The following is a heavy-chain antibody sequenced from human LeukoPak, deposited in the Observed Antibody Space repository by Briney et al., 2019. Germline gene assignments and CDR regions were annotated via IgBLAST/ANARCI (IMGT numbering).Heavy chain of an antibody. Sequence: SGTLSLTCAVYGGSFSGYYWSWIRQPPGKGLEWIGEINHSGSTNYNPSLKSRVTISVDTSKNQFSLKLNSVTAADTAVYYCASRCTNGVCYKSYYFDYWGQGTLVTVSS. CDR3: ASRCTNGVCYKSYYFDY. J-gene: IGHJ4*02. V-gene: IGHV4-34*01. CDR2: INHSGST. CDR1: GGSFSGYY. D-gene: IGHD2-8*01.